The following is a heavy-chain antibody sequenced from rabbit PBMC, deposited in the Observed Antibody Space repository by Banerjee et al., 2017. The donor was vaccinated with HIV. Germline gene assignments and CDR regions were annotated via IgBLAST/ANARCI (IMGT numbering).Heavy chain of an antibody. D-gene: IGHD7-1*01. Sequence: QSLEESGGGLVQPEGSLTLTCTASGFSFSSSYYMCWVRQAPGKGLEWIACIGTSSGDTYYASWVSGRFTISKTSSTTVTLQMTSLTAADTATYFCASDGGSTGSTAYFKLWGPGTLVTVS. CDR1: GFSFSSSYY. V-gene: IGHV1S40*01. CDR3: ASDGGSTGSTAYFKL. J-gene: IGHJ4*01. CDR2: IGTSSGDT.